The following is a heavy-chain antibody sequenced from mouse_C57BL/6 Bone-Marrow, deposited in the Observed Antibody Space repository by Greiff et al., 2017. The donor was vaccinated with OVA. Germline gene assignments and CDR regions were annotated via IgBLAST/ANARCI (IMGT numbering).Heavy chain of an antibody. CDR2: ISDGGSYT. CDR3: GRGGSTGPHY. D-gene: IGHD5-1*01. Sequence: EVQVVESGGDLVKPGGSLKLSCAASGFTFSGYAMSWVRQTPEKRLEWVATISDGGSYTYHPDNVKGRFTISRDNAKNNLYLQMSHLKSENTAMYCRGRGGSTGPHYWGQGTTLTVSS. CDR1: GFTFSGYA. J-gene: IGHJ2*01. V-gene: IGHV5-4*01.